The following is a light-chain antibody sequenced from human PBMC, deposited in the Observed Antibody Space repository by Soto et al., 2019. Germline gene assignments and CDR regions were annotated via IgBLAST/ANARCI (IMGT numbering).Light chain of an antibody. Sequence: EIVLTQSPGTLSLSPGERATLYCRASQSISATYLAWYQQKPGQAPRLLLYGASSRATGIPDRFSGSGSGTDFTLIINRLEPEDFAVYYCQQYGSSQYTFGQGTKLEI. CDR3: QQYGSSQYT. V-gene: IGKV3-20*01. CDR1: QSISATY. J-gene: IGKJ2*01. CDR2: GAS.